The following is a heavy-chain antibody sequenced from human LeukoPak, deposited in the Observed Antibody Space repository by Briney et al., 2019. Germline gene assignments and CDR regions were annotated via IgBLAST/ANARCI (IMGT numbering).Heavy chain of an antibody. CDR3: ATIKRGNIFGFFDF. V-gene: IGHV4-59*11. J-gene: IGHJ4*02. CDR1: GGSISSHY. Sequence: PSETLSLTCTVSGGSISSHYWSWVRRPPGNGLEWIGYVLDNVRTKDNPSLNSRFTLSADTSKNQFSLRLTSVTAADTAVYYCATIKRGNIFGFFDFWGQGILVTVSS. CDR2: VLDNVRT. D-gene: IGHD5-18*01.